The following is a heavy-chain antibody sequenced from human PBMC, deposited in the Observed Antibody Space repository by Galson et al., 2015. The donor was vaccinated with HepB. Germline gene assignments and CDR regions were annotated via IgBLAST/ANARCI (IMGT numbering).Heavy chain of an antibody. J-gene: IGHJ6*02. Sequence: SLRLSCAASGFTLSNYAMSWVRQAPGKGLGWVSAISGTSGSTYNADSVKGRFTMSRDNSKNTVYLEMNSLRAEDTAIYYCAKALRFGDELLRRAVVGGMDVWGQGTTVTVTS. CDR1: GFTLSNYA. D-gene: IGHD3-10*01. CDR2: ISGTSGST. CDR3: AKALRFGDELLRRAVVGGMDV. V-gene: IGHV3-23*01.